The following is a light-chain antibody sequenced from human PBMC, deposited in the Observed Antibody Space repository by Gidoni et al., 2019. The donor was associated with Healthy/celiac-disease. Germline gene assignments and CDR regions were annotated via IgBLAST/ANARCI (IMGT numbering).Light chain of an antibody. Sequence: QSALTQPASVSGSPGQSITISCTGTSSDVGGYNYVSWYQQHPGQAPKLMIYEVSNRPSGVPDRFSGSKSGNTASLTISGLQAEDEADYYCSSYTSSSTLVFGTGTKVTVL. CDR3: SSYTSSSTLV. J-gene: IGLJ1*01. V-gene: IGLV2-14*01. CDR2: EVS. CDR1: SSDVGGYNY.